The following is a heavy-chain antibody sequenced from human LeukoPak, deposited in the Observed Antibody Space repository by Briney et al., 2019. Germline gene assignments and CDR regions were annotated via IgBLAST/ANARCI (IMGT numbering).Heavy chain of an antibody. Sequence: SETLSLTCTVSGGSISSYYWSWIRQPPGKGLEWIGYIYYSGSTNYNPSLKSRVTISVDTSKNQLSLKLSSVTAADTAVYYCARSPKYCSGGSCYSVDAFDIWGQGTMVTVSS. D-gene: IGHD2-15*01. CDR3: ARSPKYCSGGSCYSVDAFDI. CDR1: GGSISSYY. V-gene: IGHV4-59*01. J-gene: IGHJ3*02. CDR2: IYYSGST.